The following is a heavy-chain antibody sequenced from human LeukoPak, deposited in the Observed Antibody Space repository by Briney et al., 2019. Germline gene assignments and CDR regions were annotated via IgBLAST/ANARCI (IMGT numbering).Heavy chain of an antibody. V-gene: IGHV1-18*01. CDR3: ATGYSNYASEATMILVVTPLDY. CDR2: ISAYNGNT. CDR1: GYTFTSYG. D-gene: IGHD3-22*01. Sequence: ASVKVSCKASGYTFTSYGISWLRQAPAQGLEWMGWISAYNGNTNYAQKLQGRVTMTTDTSTSTAYMELRSLRSDDTAVYYCATGYSNYASEATMILVVTPLDYWGQGTLVTVSS. J-gene: IGHJ4*02.